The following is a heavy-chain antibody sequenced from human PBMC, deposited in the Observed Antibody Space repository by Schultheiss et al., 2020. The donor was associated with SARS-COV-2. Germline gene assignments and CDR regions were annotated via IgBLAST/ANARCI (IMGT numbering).Heavy chain of an antibody. Sequence: SETLSLTCTVSGGSISSGGYYWSWIRQHPGKGLEWIGYIYYSGSTYYNPSLKSRVTISVDTSKNQFSLKLSSVTAADTAVYYCARERYYDFWSGYWYLDYWGQGTLVTVSS. D-gene: IGHD3-3*01. J-gene: IGHJ4*02. CDR2: IYYSGST. CDR3: ARERYYDFWSGYWYLDY. CDR1: GGSISSGGYY. V-gene: IGHV4-31*03.